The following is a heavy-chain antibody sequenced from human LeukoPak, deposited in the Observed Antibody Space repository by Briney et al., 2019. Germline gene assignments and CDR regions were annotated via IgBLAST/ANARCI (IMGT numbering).Heavy chain of an antibody. CDR2: IYSGGST. J-gene: IGHJ6*03. Sequence: GGSLRLSCAASGFTVSSNYMSWVRRAPGKGLEWVSVIYSGGSTYYADSVKGRFTISRDNSKNTLYLQMNSLRAEDTAVYYCAREGRYSSSWTYYYYYYMDVWGKGTTVTVSS. CDR1: GFTVSSNY. V-gene: IGHV3-66*02. CDR3: AREGRYSSSWTYYYYYYMDV. D-gene: IGHD6-13*01.